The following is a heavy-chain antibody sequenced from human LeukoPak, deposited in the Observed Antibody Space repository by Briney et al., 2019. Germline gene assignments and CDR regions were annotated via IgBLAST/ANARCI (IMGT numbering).Heavy chain of an antibody. Sequence: SETLSLTCAVYGGSFSGYYWSWIRQPPGKGLEWIGEINHSGSTNYNPSLKSRVTISVDTSKNQFSLKLSSVTAADTAVYYCARDRGVTPFGIWGQGTMVTVSS. CDR1: GGSFSGYY. V-gene: IGHV4-34*01. D-gene: IGHD2-21*02. CDR3: ARDRGVTPFGI. J-gene: IGHJ3*02. CDR2: INHSGST.